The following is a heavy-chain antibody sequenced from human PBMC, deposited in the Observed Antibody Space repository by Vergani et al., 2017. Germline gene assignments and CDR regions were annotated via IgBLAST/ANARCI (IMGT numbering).Heavy chain of an antibody. CDR2: INPNSGGT. CDR3: ARGDYYGMDV. CDR1: GYTFTGYY. Sequence: QVQLVQSGAELKKPGASVKVSCKASGYTFTGYYMHWVRQAPGQGLEWMGWINPNSGGTNYAQKFQGRVTITADKSTSTAYMELSSLRSEDTAVYYCARGDYYGMDVWGQGTTVTVSS. J-gene: IGHJ6*02. V-gene: IGHV1-2*02.